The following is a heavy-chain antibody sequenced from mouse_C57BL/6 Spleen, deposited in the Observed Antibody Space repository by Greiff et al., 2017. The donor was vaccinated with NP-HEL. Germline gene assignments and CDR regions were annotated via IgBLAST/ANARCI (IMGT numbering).Heavy chain of an antibody. D-gene: IGHD4-1*01. CDR1: GFTFTDYY. J-gene: IGHJ2*01. Sequence: EVMLVESGGGLVQPGGSLSLSCAASGFTFTDYYMSWVRQPPGKALEWLGFIRNKANGYTTEYSASVKGRFTISRDNSQSILYLQMNALRAEDSATYYCARYSGPPFDYWGQGTTLTVSS. CDR3: ARYSGPPFDY. CDR2: IRNKANGYTT. V-gene: IGHV7-3*01.